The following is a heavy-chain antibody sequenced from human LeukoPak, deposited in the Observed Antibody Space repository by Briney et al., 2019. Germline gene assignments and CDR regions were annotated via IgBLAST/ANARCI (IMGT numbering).Heavy chain of an antibody. CDR1: GYTFTSYD. J-gene: IGHJ4*02. CDR3: ARRTVTTSKWNYFDY. Sequence: GASVKVSCKASGYTFTSYDINWVRQATGQGLEWMGWMNPNSGNTGYAQKFQGRVTMTRDTSISTAYMELSRLRSDDTAVYYCARRTVTTSKWNYFDYWGQGTLVTVSS. CDR2: MNPNSGNT. D-gene: IGHD4-17*01. V-gene: IGHV1-8*01.